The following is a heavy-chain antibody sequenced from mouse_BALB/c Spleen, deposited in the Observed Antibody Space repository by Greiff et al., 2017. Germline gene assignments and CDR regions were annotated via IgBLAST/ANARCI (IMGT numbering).Heavy chain of an antibody. V-gene: IGHV5-6-5*01. CDR2: ISSGGST. CDR1: GFTFSSYA. D-gene: IGHD1-1*01. J-gene: IGHJ2*01. Sequence: EVKLMESGGGLVKPGGSLKLSCAASGFTFSSYAMSWVRQTPEKRLEWVASISSGGSTYYPDSVKGRFTISRDNARNILYLQMSSLRSEDTAMYYCARVSGIYYYGSSFDYWGQGTTLTVSS. CDR3: ARVSGIYYYGSSFDY.